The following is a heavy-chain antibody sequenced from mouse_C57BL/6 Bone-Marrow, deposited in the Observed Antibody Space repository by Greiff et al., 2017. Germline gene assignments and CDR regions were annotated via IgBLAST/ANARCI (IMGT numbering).Heavy chain of an antibody. CDR3: ARPHDYDEGYYAMDY. V-gene: IGHV1-80*01. D-gene: IGHD2-4*01. CDR2: IYPGDGDT. J-gene: IGHJ4*01. CDR1: GYAFSSYW. Sequence: VKLVESGAELVKPGASVKISCKASGYAFSSYWMNWVKQRPGKGLEWIGQIYPGDGDTNYNGKFKGKATLTADKSSSTAYMQLSSLTSEDSAVYFCARPHDYDEGYYAMDYWGQGTSVTVSS.